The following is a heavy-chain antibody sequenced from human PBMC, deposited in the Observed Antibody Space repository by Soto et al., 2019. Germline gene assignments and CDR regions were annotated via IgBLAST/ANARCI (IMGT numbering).Heavy chain of an antibody. J-gene: IGHJ1*01. Sequence: ASVKVSCQASGYTFTSYDINWVRQATGQGLEWMGWMNPNSGNTGYAQKFQGRVTMTRNTSISTAYMELSSLRSEDTAVYYCAIQPLYCSGGSCYSGEYFQHWGQGTLVTVSS. CDR3: AIQPLYCSGGSCYSGEYFQH. CDR2: MNPNSGNT. D-gene: IGHD2-15*01. CDR1: GYTFTSYD. V-gene: IGHV1-8*01.